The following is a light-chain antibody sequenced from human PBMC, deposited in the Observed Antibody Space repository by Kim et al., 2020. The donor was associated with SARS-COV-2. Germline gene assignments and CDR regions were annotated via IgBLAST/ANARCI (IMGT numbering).Light chain of an antibody. CDR3: SSYGGSNNLV. Sequence: QSVLTQPPSASGSPGQSVTISCTGTSSDIGGYNYVSWYQQHPGRAPKLMIYEVNKRPSGVPDRFSGSKSGNMASLTVSGLQAEDEADYYCSSYGGSNNLVFGGGTQLTV. J-gene: IGLJ2*01. CDR2: EVN. CDR1: SSDIGGYNY. V-gene: IGLV2-8*01.